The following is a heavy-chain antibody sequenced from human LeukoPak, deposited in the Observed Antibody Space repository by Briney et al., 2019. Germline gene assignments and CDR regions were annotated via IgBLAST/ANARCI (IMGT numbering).Heavy chain of an antibody. CDR1: GYTFTGYY. D-gene: IGHD3-22*01. CDR3: ATGFYYYDSSGWPGDY. CDR2: INPNSGGT. V-gene: IGHV1-2*02. Sequence: GASVKVSCKASGYTFTGYYMHWVRQAPGQGLEWMGWINPNSGGTNYAQKFQGRVTMTRDTSISTAYMELSRLRSDDTAVYYCATGFYYYDSSGWPGDYWGQGTLVTVSS. J-gene: IGHJ4*02.